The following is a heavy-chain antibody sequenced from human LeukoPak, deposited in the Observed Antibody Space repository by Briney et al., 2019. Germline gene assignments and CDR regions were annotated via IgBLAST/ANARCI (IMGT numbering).Heavy chain of an antibody. J-gene: IGHJ4*02. CDR2: ISGSGGST. CDR1: GFTFSSYG. V-gene: IGHV3-23*01. Sequence: GGTLRLSCAASGFTFSSYGMSWVRQAPGKGLEWVSAISGSGGSTYYADSVKGRFTISRDNSKNTLYLQMNSLRAEDTAVYYCAKDPRPYCSGGSCYSYFDYWGQGTLVTVSS. CDR3: AKDPRPYCSGGSCYSYFDY. D-gene: IGHD2-15*01.